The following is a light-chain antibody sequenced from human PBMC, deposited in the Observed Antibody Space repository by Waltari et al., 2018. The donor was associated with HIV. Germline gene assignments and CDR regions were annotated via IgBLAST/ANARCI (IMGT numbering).Light chain of an antibody. CDR2: QNS. CDR3: QSYDSSLSAV. V-gene: IGLV1-40*01. CDR1: ITKIGEGYD. Sequence: QSVLTQPPSVSGAPGQRVAISCIGRITKIGEGYDVHWNQKSPGAAPKLLISQNSDRPSGVPDRFSGSKSGTSASLAITGLQAEDEADYYCQSYDSSLSAVFGGGTKLTVL. J-gene: IGLJ2*01.